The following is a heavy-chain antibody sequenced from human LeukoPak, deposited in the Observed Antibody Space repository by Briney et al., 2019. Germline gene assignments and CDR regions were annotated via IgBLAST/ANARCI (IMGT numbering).Heavy chain of an antibody. CDR1: GGATSDTNYY. V-gene: IGHV4-39*01. CDR2: IYYSGSV. CDR3: ARYSSWKTYFDY. D-gene: IGHD5-12*01. J-gene: IGHJ4*02. Sequence: PSETLSLTCSVSGGATSDTNYYWGWIRQPPGRGPEWIGSIYYSGSVYYNASLRSRLTLSVDTPKNQFSLKLNSVTATDTAVYYCARYSSWKTYFDYWGQGSLVTVSS.